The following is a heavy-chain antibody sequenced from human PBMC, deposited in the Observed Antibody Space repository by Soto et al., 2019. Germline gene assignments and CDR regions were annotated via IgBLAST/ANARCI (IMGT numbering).Heavy chain of an antibody. V-gene: IGHV4-4*07. CDR3: ARSRVLRRATPVVDN. J-gene: IGHJ4*02. Sequence: PSETLSLTCTVSSDSMYSYYWSWIRQPAGKGLEWIGRIYISGSTNYNPSLKSRVTMSIDTSKNQFSLKLRSVTAADTAVYYCARSRVLRRATPVVDNCGLGTLVTVSS. D-gene: IGHD1-26*01. CDR1: SDSMYSYY. CDR2: IYISGST.